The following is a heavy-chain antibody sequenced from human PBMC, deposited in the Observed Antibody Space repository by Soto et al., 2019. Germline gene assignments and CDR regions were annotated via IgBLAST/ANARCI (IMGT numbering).Heavy chain of an antibody. CDR3: ARGGPKRRFSSAMDV. CDR2: IYHIGNP. V-gene: IGHV4-30-2*01. Sequence: SETLSLTCSVSGGSISSGGYSCSWIWQPAGKCLERIGFIYHIGNPSYNPSLKSRVTKSVNRSKRQISLKLSSVTAAEQARYFCARGGPKRRFSSAMDVWGQGTTVPVSS. J-gene: IGHJ6*02. CDR1: GGSISSGGYS.